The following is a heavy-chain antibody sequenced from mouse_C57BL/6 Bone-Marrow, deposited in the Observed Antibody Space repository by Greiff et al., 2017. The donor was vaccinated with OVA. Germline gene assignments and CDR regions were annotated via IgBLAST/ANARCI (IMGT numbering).Heavy chain of an antibody. D-gene: IGHD2-3*01. CDR3: ARWGYDGYDEFAY. Sequence: QVQLQQPGAELVRPGTSVKLSCKASGYTFTSYWMHWVKQRPGQGLEWIGVIDPSDSYTNYNQKFKGKATLTVDTSSSTAYMQLSSLTSEDSAVYYCARWGYDGYDEFAYWGQGTLVTVSA. CDR1: GYTFTSYW. CDR2: IDPSDSYT. V-gene: IGHV1-59*01. J-gene: IGHJ3*01.